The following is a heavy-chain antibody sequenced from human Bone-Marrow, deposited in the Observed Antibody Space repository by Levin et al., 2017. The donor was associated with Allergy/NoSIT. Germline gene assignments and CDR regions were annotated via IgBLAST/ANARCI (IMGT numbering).Heavy chain of an antibody. D-gene: IGHD2-21*02. CDR3: ARAYCGGDCYLRDYFYYGIDV. J-gene: IGHJ6*02. Sequence: SQTLSLPCAVSGDSTRRYYWSWIRQPPGKGLEWLGFKFPSRTTKSNPSLKSRVTISVDTSENQVSLELTSVTAADTAVYYCARAYCGGDCYLRDYFYYGIDVWGQGTTVTVSS. CDR1: GDSTRRYY. V-gene: IGHV4-59*01. CDR2: KFPSRTT.